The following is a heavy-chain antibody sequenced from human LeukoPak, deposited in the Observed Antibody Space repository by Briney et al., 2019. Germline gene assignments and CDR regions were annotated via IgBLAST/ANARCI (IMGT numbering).Heavy chain of an antibody. V-gene: IGHV4-34*01. J-gene: IGHJ4*02. D-gene: IGHD4-11*01. CDR1: GGSFSGYY. Sequence: PSETLSLTCAVYGGSFSGYYWRWLRQPPGKGLEWIGEINDSGITDEIGEINHSGSTNYHPSLKNRVIISLDTSKNQFSLKLSSVTAADTAVYYCARVADYSNYYLQYWGQGTLVTVSS. CDR2: INHSGST. CDR3: ARVADYSNYYLQY.